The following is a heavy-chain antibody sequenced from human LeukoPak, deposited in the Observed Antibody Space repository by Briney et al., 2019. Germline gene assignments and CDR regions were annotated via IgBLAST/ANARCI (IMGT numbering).Heavy chain of an antibody. CDR1: GGTFSIYA. D-gene: IGHD2-2*01. Sequence: ASVKVSCKASGGTFSIYAISWVRQAPGQGLEWMGGIIPIFGTANYAQKFQGRVTITADESTSTAYMELSSLRSEDTAVYYCARPLLTDCSSTSCYGALDYWGQGTLVTVSS. J-gene: IGHJ4*02. CDR2: IIPIFGTA. V-gene: IGHV1-69*01. CDR3: ARPLLTDCSSTSCYGALDY.